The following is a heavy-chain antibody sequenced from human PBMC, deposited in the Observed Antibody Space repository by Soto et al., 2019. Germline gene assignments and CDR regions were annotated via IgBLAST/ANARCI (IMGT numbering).Heavy chain of an antibody. Sequence: PGGSLRLSCAASGFTFSTYGMHWVRQAPGKGLEWVAVISYDGSNKYYVDSVKGRFTISRDNSKNTLYLQMNSLRAEDTAVYYCAKDVADYDSSGYYTNWFDPWGQGTLVTVSS. CDR2: ISYDGSNK. V-gene: IGHV3-30*18. CDR3: AKDVADYDSSGYYTNWFDP. J-gene: IGHJ5*02. CDR1: GFTFSTYG. D-gene: IGHD3-22*01.